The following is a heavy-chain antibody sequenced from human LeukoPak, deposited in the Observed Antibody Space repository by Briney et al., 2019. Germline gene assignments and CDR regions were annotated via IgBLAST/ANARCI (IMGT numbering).Heavy chain of an antibody. D-gene: IGHD2-2*01. CDR3: SRGASSTGSYAQFDY. Sequence: SETLSLTCTVSGGSISSYYWSWIRQPPGKGLEWIGYIYYSGSTNYNPSLKSRVTISVDTSKNQFSLKLSSVTAADTAAYYCSRGASSTGSYAQFDYWGQGTLVTVSS. CDR1: GGSISSYY. CDR2: IYYSGST. V-gene: IGHV4-59*01. J-gene: IGHJ4*02.